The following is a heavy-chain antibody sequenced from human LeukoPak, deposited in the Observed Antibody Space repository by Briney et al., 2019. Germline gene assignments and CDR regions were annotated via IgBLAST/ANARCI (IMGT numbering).Heavy chain of an antibody. J-gene: IGHJ4*02. D-gene: IGHD6-13*01. Sequence: PGRSLRLSCAASGFTFDDYAMHWVRQAPGKGLEWVSGISWNSGSIGYADSVKGRFTISRDNAKNTLYLQMNSLRVEDTAVYYCARVSSSSWWALDYWGQGTLVTVSS. CDR1: GFTFDDYA. CDR3: ARVSSSSWWALDY. CDR2: ISWNSGSI. V-gene: IGHV3-9*01.